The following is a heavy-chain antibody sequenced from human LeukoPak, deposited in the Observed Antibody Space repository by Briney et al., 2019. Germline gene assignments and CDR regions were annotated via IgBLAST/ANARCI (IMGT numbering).Heavy chain of an antibody. CDR2: IYYSGST. V-gene: IGHV4-59*08. CDR3: ANYHDYSNFQGAYYLDY. CDR1: GGSISGYY. Sequence: SETLSLTCTVSGGSISGYYWSWIRQPPGKGLEWIGNIYYSGSTNYNPSLKSRVTISVDTSKNQFSLKLSSVTAADTAGYYCANYHDYSNFQGAYYLDYWGQGTLVTVSS. J-gene: IGHJ4*02. D-gene: IGHD4-11*01.